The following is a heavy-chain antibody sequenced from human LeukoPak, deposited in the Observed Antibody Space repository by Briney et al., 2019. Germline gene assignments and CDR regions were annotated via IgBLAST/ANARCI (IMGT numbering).Heavy chain of an antibody. CDR2: IYYSGST. V-gene: IGHV4-39*01. CDR1: GGSISSSSYY. CDR3: ARHLSSSWGKTEVDWFDP. D-gene: IGHD6-13*01. Sequence: PSETLSLTCTVSGGSISSSSYYWGWIRQPPGKGLEWIGSIYYSGSTYYNPSLKSRVTISVDTSKNQFSLKLSSVTAADTAVYYCARHLSSSWGKTEVDWFDPWGQGTLATVSS. J-gene: IGHJ5*02.